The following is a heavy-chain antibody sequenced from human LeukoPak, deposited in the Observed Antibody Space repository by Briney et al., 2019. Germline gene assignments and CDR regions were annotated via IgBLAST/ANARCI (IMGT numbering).Heavy chain of an antibody. J-gene: IGHJ4*02. CDR2: IYPGDSDT. CDR1: GYSFTSYW. CDR3: AISPGIAVAGTGL. Sequence: GESLKISCKGSGYSFTSYWIGWVRQMPGEVLEWMGIIYPGDSDTRYSPSFQGQVTISADKSISTAYLQWSSLKASDTAMYYCAISPGIAVAGTGLWGQGTLVTVSS. D-gene: IGHD6-19*01. V-gene: IGHV5-51*01.